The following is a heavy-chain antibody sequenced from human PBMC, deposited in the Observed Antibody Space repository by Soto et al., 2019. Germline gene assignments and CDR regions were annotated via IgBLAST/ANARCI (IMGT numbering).Heavy chain of an antibody. D-gene: IGHD5-12*01. CDR1: GFTFSSYS. J-gene: IGHJ6*02. CDR2: ISSSSSYI. V-gene: IGHV3-21*01. CDR3: ARDLGSGYGGRSYGMDV. Sequence: PGGSLRLSCAASGFTFSSYSMNWVRQAPGKGLEWVSSISSSSSYIYYADSVKGRFTISRDNAKNSLYLQMNSLRAEDTAVYYCARDLGSGYGGRSYGMDVWGQGTTVTVSS.